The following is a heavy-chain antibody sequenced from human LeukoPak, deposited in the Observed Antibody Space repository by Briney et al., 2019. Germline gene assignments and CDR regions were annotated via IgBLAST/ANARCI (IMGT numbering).Heavy chain of an antibody. CDR1: GFTFSSYA. J-gene: IGHJ4*02. Sequence: GSPRLSCAASGFTFSSYAMNWVRQAPGKGLEWVSGINGSGGSTYYAGSVKGRFTISRDNSKNTLYLQMNSLRAEDTAVYYCAKPARTDYTDYWGQGTLVTVSS. CDR3: AKPARTDYTDY. D-gene: IGHD1-14*01. CDR2: INGSGGST. V-gene: IGHV3-23*01.